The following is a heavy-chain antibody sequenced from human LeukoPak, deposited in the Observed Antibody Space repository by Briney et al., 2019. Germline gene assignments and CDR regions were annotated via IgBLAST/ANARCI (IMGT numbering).Heavy chain of an antibody. CDR1: GFTFSSYA. D-gene: IGHD3-22*01. Sequence: PGGSLRLSCAASGFTFSSYAMSWVRQAPGKGLEWVSAISGSGGSTYYADSVKGRFTISRDNSKNTLYLQMNSLRAEDTAVYYCAKDQSLNRGDSSGYYNLLIIAVFDYWGQGTLVTVSS. CDR2: ISGSGGST. CDR3: AKDQSLNRGDSSGYYNLLIIAVFDY. J-gene: IGHJ4*02. V-gene: IGHV3-23*01.